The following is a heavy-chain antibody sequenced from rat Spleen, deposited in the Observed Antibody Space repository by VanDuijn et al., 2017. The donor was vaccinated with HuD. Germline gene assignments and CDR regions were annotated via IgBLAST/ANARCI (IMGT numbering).Heavy chain of an antibody. CDR3: ARQLGSLDY. V-gene: IGHV5-25*01. CDR1: GFTFSNYD. D-gene: IGHD5-1*01. CDR2: ISTSGGST. J-gene: IGHJ2*01. Sequence: EVQLVESGGGLVQPGRSLKLSCAASGFTFSNYDMAWVRQAPTKGLEWVASISTSGGSTYYRDSVKGRFTVSRDNAKSTLYLQMDSLRSEDTATYYCARQLGSLDYWGQGVMVTVSS.